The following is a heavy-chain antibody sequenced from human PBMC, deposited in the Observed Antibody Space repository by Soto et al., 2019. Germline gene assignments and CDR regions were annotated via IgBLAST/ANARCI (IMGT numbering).Heavy chain of an antibody. CDR2: IYYSGST. J-gene: IGHJ6*03. D-gene: IGHD3-3*01. CDR3: ARLRFWSGYPPKGGWYMDV. Sequence: QLQLQESGPGLVKTTETLSLTCTVSGGSIGSSNYYWGWIRQPPGKGLEWIGSIYYSGSTYYNPSLKSRVTISVDTSKNQFSLNLSSVTAADTAVYYCARLRFWSGYPPKGGWYMDVWGKGTTVTVSS. CDR1: GGSIGSSNYY. V-gene: IGHV4-39*01.